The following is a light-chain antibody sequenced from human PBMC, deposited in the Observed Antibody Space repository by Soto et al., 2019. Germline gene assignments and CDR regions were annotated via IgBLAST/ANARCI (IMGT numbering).Light chain of an antibody. J-gene: IGLJ1*01. CDR3: AAWDDSLSGYV. V-gene: IGLV1-44*01. CDR1: SSNIGGNA. Sequence: QSVLTQPPSASGTPGQRVTISCSGSSSNIGGNAVNWYQQLPGTTPKLLIYSNNQRPSGVPDRFSGSKSGTSASLAISGLQSEDEADYYWAAWDDSLSGYVFGTGTKLTVL. CDR2: SNN.